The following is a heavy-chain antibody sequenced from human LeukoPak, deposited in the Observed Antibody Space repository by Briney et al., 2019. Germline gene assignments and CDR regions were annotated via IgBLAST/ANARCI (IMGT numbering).Heavy chain of an antibody. Sequence: GGSLRLSCAASGFTFSSYAMSWVRQAPGKGLEWVSDVSGSGGSTYYADSVKGPFTISRDNSKNTLYLQVNSLRAEDTAVYYCAKELSVAAAGTSYCGQGTLVTVSS. CDR2: VSGSGGST. D-gene: IGHD6-13*01. J-gene: IGHJ4*02. CDR1: GFTFSSYA. V-gene: IGHV3-23*01. CDR3: AKELSVAAAGTSY.